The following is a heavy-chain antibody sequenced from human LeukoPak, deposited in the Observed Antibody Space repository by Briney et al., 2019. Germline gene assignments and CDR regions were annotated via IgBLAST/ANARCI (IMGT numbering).Heavy chain of an antibody. J-gene: IGHJ6*03. CDR1: GFTFSSYS. V-gene: IGHV3-48*01. CDR2: ISSSSSTI. CDR3: ARVHQRYYYYYMDV. Sequence: GGSLRLSCAASGFTFSSYSMNWVRQTPGKGLEWVSYISSSSSTIYYADSVKGRFTISRDNAKNSLYLQMNSLRAEDTAVYYCARVHQRYYYYYMDVWGKGTTVTVSS.